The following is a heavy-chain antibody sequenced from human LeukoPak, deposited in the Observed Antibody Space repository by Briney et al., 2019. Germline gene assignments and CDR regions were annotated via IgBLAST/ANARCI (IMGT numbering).Heavy chain of an antibody. V-gene: IGHV4-30-2*01. D-gene: IGHD6-13*01. CDR1: GGSISSGGYS. Sequence: PSQTLSLTCAVSGGSISSGGYSWSWIRQPPGKGLEWIGYIYHSASTYYNPSLKSRVTISVDRSKNQFSLKLSSVTAADTAVYYCARVSKLGWFDPWGQGTLVTVSS. CDR2: IYHSAST. CDR3: ARVSKLGWFDP. J-gene: IGHJ5*02.